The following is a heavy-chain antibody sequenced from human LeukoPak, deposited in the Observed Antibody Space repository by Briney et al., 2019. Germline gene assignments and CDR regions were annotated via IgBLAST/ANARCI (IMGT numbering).Heavy chain of an antibody. V-gene: IGHV3-7*01. Sequence: GGSLRLSCAASGFTFSSYWMSWVRQAPGKGLEWMANIKQDGSEKYYVDSVKGRFTISRDNAKNSLYLQMNSLRAEDTAVYYCARVNSSWTYYYYYYGMDVWGQGTTVTVSS. D-gene: IGHD6-13*01. CDR3: ARVNSSWTYYYYYYGMDV. CDR1: GFTFSSYW. CDR2: IKQDGSEK. J-gene: IGHJ6*02.